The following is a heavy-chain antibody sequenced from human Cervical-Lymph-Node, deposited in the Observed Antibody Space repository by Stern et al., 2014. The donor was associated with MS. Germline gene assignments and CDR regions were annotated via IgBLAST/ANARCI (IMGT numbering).Heavy chain of an antibody. CDR2: LYLADDK. Sequence: QVTLKESGPTLVKPTQTVTLTCTLSGFSVATAGVGVGWIRQPPGKALEWLARLYLADDKLYSPSLKNRLTIIKDTSKNQVVLTMTNVDPVDTATYYCAHSRVKYCRGGTCYSSLFDYWGQGTLVTVSS. CDR3: AHSRVKYCRGGTCYSSLFDY. J-gene: IGHJ4*02. V-gene: IGHV2-5*02. CDR1: GFSVATAGVG. D-gene: IGHD2-15*01.